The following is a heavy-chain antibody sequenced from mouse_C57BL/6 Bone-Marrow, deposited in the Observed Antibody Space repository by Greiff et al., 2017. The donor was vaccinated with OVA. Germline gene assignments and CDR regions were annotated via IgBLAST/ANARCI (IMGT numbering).Heavy chain of an antibody. CDR2: ISYSGST. J-gene: IGHJ1*03. V-gene: IGHV3-8*01. Sequence: EVKLMESGPGLAKPSQTLSLTCSVTGYSITSDYWNWIRKFPGNKLEYMGYISYSGSTYYNPSLKSRISITRDTSKNQYYLQLNSVTTEDTATYYCARRGPIYYGYDDWYFDVWGTGTTVTVSS. CDR1: GYSITSDY. CDR3: ARRGPIYYGYDDWYFDV. D-gene: IGHD2-2*01.